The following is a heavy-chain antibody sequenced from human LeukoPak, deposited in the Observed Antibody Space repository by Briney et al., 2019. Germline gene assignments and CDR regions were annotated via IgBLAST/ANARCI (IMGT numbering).Heavy chain of an antibody. D-gene: IGHD6-19*01. CDR2: IYPGDSDT. CDR1: GYSFTSYW. V-gene: IGHV5-51*01. Sequence: GEALKISCKGSGYSFTSYWIGWGRQMAGKGLEWMGIIYPGDSDTRYSPSFQGQVTISADKSISTAYLQWSSLKASDTAMYYCARHPAVAGLDYWGQGALVTVSS. CDR3: ARHPAVAGLDY. J-gene: IGHJ4*02.